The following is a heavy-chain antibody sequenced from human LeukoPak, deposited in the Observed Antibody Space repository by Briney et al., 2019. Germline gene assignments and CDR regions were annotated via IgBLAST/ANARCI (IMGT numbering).Heavy chain of an antibody. CDR1: GGSISSSSYY. J-gene: IGHJ5*02. V-gene: IGHV4-39*07. CDR2: IYYSGST. D-gene: IGHD3-22*01. CDR3: ARSGTDDSSGYHWFDP. Sequence: SETLSLTCTVSGGSISSSSYYWGWIRQPPGKGLEWIGSIYYSGSTYYNPSLKSRVTISVDTSKNQFSLKLSSVTAADTAVYYCARSGTDDSSGYHWFDPWGQGTLVTVSS.